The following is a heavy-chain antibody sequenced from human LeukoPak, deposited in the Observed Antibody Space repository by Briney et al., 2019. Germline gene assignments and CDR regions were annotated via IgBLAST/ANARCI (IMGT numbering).Heavy chain of an antibody. J-gene: IGHJ4*02. CDR2: IYSGGST. CDR3: ARRAGAYSHPYDY. Sequence: EGSLSLSCTVSGFTVSSDSMSWVRQAPGKGLEWVSFIYSGGSTHYSDSVKGRFTISRDNSKNTLYLQTNSLRAEDTAVYYCARRAGAYSHPYDYWGQGTLVTVSS. D-gene: IGHD4/OR15-4a*01. V-gene: IGHV3-53*01. CDR1: GFTVSSDS.